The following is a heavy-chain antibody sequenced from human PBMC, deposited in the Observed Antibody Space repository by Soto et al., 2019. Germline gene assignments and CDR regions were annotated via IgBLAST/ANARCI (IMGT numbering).Heavy chain of an antibody. Sequence: GGSLRLSCAASGFTFSSYGMHWVRQAPGKGLEWVAVIWYDGSNKYYADSVKGRFTISRDNSKNTLYLQMNSLRAEDTAVYYCARSSKDIAVAGTYFDYWGQGTLVTVSS. J-gene: IGHJ4*02. CDR3: ARSSKDIAVAGTYFDY. CDR2: IWYDGSNK. V-gene: IGHV3-33*01. CDR1: GFTFSSYG. D-gene: IGHD6-19*01.